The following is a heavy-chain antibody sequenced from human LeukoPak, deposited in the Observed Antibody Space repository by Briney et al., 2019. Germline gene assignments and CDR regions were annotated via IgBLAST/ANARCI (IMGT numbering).Heavy chain of an antibody. CDR1: GFTFSDYW. CDR2: ISHDGNNK. CDR3: ARDRTRYGGNGDLDY. Sequence: GGSLRLSCAASGFTFSDYWIHWVRQAPGKGLEWVAVISHDGNNKYYADSVKGRFTISRDNSKNTLHLQMNGLRAEDTALYYCARDRTRYGGNGDLDYWGQGTLVTVSS. J-gene: IGHJ4*02. D-gene: IGHD4/OR15-4a*01. V-gene: IGHV3-30*03.